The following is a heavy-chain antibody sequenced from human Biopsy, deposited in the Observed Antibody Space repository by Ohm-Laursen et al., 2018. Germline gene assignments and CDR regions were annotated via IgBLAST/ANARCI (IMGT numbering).Heavy chain of an antibody. CDR2: FAPENGKT. D-gene: IGHD1-1*01. Sequence: ASVKVSCKASGYTLNELSMHWVRQAPGRGLEWMGGFAPENGKTIYAQKFQGRITMTEDTSTDTDYMELSSLRSEDTAVYYCAADINVWNVNFWGQGTQVTVSS. CDR3: AADINVWNVNF. CDR1: GYTLNELS. J-gene: IGHJ4*02. V-gene: IGHV1-24*01.